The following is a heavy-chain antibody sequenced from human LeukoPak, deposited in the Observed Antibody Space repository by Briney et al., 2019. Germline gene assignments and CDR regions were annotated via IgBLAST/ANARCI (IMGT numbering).Heavy chain of an antibody. V-gene: IGHV3-23*01. CDR3: AKDPLSPAVATIYAFDI. J-gene: IGHJ3*02. D-gene: IGHD5-12*01. CDR2: ISGSGGST. CDR1: GFTFSSYT. Sequence: GGSLRLSCAASGFTFSSYTMSWVRQAPGKGLEWVSAISGSGGSTYYADSVKGRFTISRDNSKNTLYLQMNSLRAEDTAVYYCAKDPLSPAVATIYAFDIWGQGTMVTVSS.